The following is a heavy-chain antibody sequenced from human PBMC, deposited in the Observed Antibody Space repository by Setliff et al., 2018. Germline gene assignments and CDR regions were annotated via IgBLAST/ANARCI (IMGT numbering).Heavy chain of an antibody. CDR3: ATRKSSGRLYYMDV. J-gene: IGHJ6*03. CDR2: INYSGST. D-gene: IGHD1-26*01. Sequence: SETLSLTCSVSCGAVSGDYWTWIRQPPGKGLEYIGYINYSGSTNYNPSLKSRVTISGDTSKNQVSLRLSSVTAADTAVYYCATRKSSGRLYYMDVWGKGTTVTVSS. CDR1: CGAVSGDY. V-gene: IGHV4-59*02.